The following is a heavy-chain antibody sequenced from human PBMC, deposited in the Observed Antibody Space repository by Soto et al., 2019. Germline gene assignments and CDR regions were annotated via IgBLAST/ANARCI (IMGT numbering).Heavy chain of an antibody. CDR2: FDPEDGET. CDR3: APGGAWSGYSSFAS. D-gene: IGHD3-3*01. V-gene: IGHV1-24*01. CDR1: GYTLTELS. Sequence: QVQLVQSGAEVKKPGASVKVSCKVSGYTLTELSMHWVRQAPGKGLEWMGGFDPEDGETIYAQKFQGRVTMTEDTHTDTATVERSSRRSEDPAVYYWAPGGAWSGYSSFASWGRGTLVPVSS. J-gene: IGHJ4*02.